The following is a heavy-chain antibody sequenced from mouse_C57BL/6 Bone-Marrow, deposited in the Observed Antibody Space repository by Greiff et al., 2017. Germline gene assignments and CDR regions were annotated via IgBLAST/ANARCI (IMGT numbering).Heavy chain of an antibody. CDR3: ARGGDGYRYFDV. CDR1: GYAFSSYW. Sequence: QVQLQQSGAELVKPGASVKISCKASGYAFSSYWMNWVKQRPGKGLEWIGQIYPGDGDTNYNGKFKGKATLTADKSSSTAYMQLSSLTSEDSAVYFCARGGDGYRYFDVWGTGTTVTVSS. J-gene: IGHJ1*03. CDR2: IYPGDGDT. D-gene: IGHD2-3*01. V-gene: IGHV1-80*01.